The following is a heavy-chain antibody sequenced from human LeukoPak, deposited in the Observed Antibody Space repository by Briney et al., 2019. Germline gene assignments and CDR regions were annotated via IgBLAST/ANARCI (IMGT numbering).Heavy chain of an antibody. CDR2: ISHDASNK. CDR3: AKRESYDQGGNYYYYMDA. J-gene: IGHJ6*03. Sequence: PGGSLRLSCAASVFTFSTYGMHWVRQAPGKGLDWVAFISHDASNKYYADSVKGRFTISRDNSKNTLYLQMNSLRTEDTAVYYCAKRESYDQGGNYYYYMDAWGKGTTVTVSS. D-gene: IGHD1-26*01. CDR1: VFTFSTYG. V-gene: IGHV3-30*18.